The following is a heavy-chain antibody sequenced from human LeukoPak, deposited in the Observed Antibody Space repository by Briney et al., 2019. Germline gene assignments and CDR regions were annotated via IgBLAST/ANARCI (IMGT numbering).Heavy chain of an antibody. J-gene: IGHJ3*02. CDR2: IIPIFGTA. CDR1: GGTFSRYA. V-gene: IGHV1-69*01. D-gene: IGHD4-23*01. Sequence: SVKVSCKASGGTFSRYAISWVRQAPGQGLEWMGGIIPIFGTANYAQKFQGRVTITADESTSTAYMELSSRRSEDTAVYYCARDRALGGKAEDAFDIWGQGTMVTVSS. CDR3: ARDRALGGKAEDAFDI.